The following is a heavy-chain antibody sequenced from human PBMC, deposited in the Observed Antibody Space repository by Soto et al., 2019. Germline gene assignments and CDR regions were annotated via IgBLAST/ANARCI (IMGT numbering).Heavy chain of an antibody. CDR2: IYYSGST. D-gene: IGHD2-21*02. CDR1: GGSISSGGYY. Sequence: QVQLQESGPGLVKPSQTLSLTCTVSGGSISSGGYYWSWIRQHPGKGLEWIGYIYYSGSTYYNPSLKSRVTIPVDTSKNQFSLKLSSVTAADTAVYYCARESYCGGDCYSGHDAFDIWGQGTMVTVSS. CDR3: ARESYCGGDCYSGHDAFDI. J-gene: IGHJ3*02. V-gene: IGHV4-31*03.